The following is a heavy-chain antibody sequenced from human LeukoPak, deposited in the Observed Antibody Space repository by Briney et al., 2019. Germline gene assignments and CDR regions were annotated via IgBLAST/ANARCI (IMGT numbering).Heavy chain of an antibody. V-gene: IGHV4-30-4*08. CDR1: GGSISSGDYY. CDR2: IYYSGST. J-gene: IGHJ5*02. D-gene: IGHD3-22*01. CDR3: ARDYDYYASSGYLNWFDP. Sequence: PSQTLSLTCTVSGGSISSGDYYWSWIRQPPGKGLEWIGYIYYSGSTYYNPSLKSRVTIPVDTSKNQFSLKLSSVTAADTAVYYCARDYDYYASSGYLNWFDPWGQGTLVTVSS.